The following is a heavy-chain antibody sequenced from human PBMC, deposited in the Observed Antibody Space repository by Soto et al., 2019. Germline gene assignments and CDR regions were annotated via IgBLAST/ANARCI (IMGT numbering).Heavy chain of an antibody. CDR2: IYYSGST. D-gene: IGHD6-13*01. V-gene: IGHV4-59*12. CDR1: GGSISSYY. CDR3: ATLYSSSWWDYYYGMDV. J-gene: IGHJ6*02. Sequence: SETLSLTCTVSGGSISSYYWSWIRQPPGKGLEWIGYIYYSGSTNYNPSLKSRVTISVDTSKNQFSLKLSSVTAADTAVYYCATLYSSSWWDYYYGMDVWGQGTTVTVSS.